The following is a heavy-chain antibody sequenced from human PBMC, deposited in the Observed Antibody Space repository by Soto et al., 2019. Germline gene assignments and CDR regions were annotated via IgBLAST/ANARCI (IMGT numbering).Heavy chain of an antibody. J-gene: IGHJ6*02. CDR2: INAGNGNT. CDR3: AREELGDFWIGLSPDYYYGMDV. CDR1: GYTFTSYA. V-gene: IGHV1-3*01. D-gene: IGHD3-3*01. Sequence: QVPLVQSGAEVKKPGASVKVSCKASGYTFTSYAMHWVRQAPGQRLEWMGWINAGNGNTKYSQKLQGRVTITRDTSASTAYMKLSSLRSEDTAVYYCAREELGDFWIGLSPDYYYGMDVWGQGTTVTVSS.